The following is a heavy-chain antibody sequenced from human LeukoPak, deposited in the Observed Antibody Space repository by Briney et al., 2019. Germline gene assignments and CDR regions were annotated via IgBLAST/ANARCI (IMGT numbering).Heavy chain of an antibody. D-gene: IGHD4-23*01. CDR3: ARDGKGDYPDY. CDR2: ISWNSGSI. V-gene: IGHV3-9*01. CDR1: GFTFDDYA. Sequence: GRSLRLSCAASGFTFDDYAMHWVRQAPGKGLEWVSGISWNSGSIGYADSVKGRFTISRDNAKNSLYLQMNSLRAEDTAVYYCARDGKGDYPDYWGQGTLVTVSS. J-gene: IGHJ4*02.